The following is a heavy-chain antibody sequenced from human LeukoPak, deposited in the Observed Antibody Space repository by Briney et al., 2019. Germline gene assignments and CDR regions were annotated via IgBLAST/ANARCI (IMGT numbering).Heavy chain of an antibody. CDR2: IYHSGST. Sequence: SETLSLTCTVSGGSISSGGYYWSWIRQPPGKGLEWVGYIYHSGSTYYNPSLKSRVTISVDRSKNQFSLRLSSVTAADTAVYYCARRRRSFIPYYFDYWGQGTLVTVSS. V-gene: IGHV4-30-2*01. CDR1: GGSISSGGYY. D-gene: IGHD3-10*01. J-gene: IGHJ4*02. CDR3: ARRRRSFIPYYFDY.